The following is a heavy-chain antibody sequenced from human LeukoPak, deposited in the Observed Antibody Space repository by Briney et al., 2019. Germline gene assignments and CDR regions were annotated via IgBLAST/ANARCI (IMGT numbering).Heavy chain of an antibody. Sequence: GGSLRLSCAASGFTFSSYSMNWVRQAPGKGLEWVSYISSSSSTIYYADSVKGRFTISRDNAKNSLHLQMNSLRAEDTAVYYCARDSISNPFDYWGQGTLVTVSS. CDR1: GFTFSSYS. D-gene: IGHD4-11*01. CDR3: ARDSISNPFDY. J-gene: IGHJ4*02. V-gene: IGHV3-48*01. CDR2: ISSSSSTI.